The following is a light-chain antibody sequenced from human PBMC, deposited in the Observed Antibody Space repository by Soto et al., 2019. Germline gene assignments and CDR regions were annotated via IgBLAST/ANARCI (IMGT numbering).Light chain of an antibody. Sequence: EIVLTQSPATLSLSPGERATLSCRASQSVSRHLAWYQQKPGQAPRLLIYDASNRSTGIPARFSGSGSGTDFTLTIGSLEPEDVPVYYCQQRNNWPPVTFGGGTKVEIK. CDR2: DAS. V-gene: IGKV3-11*01. CDR1: QSVSRH. J-gene: IGKJ4*01. CDR3: QQRNNWPPVT.